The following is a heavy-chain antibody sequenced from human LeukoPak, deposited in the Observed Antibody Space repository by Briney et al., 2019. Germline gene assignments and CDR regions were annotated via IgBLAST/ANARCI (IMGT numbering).Heavy chain of an antibody. D-gene: IGHD3-16*02. Sequence: ASVKVSCKASGYTFTSYAMNWVRQAPGQGLEWMGWINTNTGNPTYAQGFTGRFVFSLDTSVSTAYLQISSLKAEDTAVYYCARGVSDYVWGSYRHIDYWGQGTLVTVSS. CDR3: ARGVSDYVWGSYRHIDY. CDR2: INTNTGNP. V-gene: IGHV7-4-1*02. CDR1: GYTFTSYA. J-gene: IGHJ4*02.